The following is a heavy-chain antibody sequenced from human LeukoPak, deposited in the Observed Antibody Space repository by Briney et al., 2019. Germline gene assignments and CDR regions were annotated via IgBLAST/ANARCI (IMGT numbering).Heavy chain of an antibody. CDR1: GFSFSNYG. J-gene: IGHJ4*02. CDR2: IWYDGSNK. D-gene: IGHD3-10*01. CDR3: ARAPTTHYYASGSSYFDY. V-gene: IGHV3-33*01. Sequence: PGRSLRLSCAASGFSFSNYGMHWVRPAPGKGVGWVSVIWYDGSNKYYADSVKGRFTISRDNSKNTLDLQMNSLRGEDTAVYYCARAPTTHYYASGSSYFDYWGQGTLVTVSS.